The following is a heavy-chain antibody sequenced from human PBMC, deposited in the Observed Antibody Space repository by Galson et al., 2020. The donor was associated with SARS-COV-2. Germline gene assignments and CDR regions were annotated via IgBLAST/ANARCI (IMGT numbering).Heavy chain of an antibody. J-gene: IGHJ6*02. CDR3: ASETYYYDSSGPRGYYYGMDV. D-gene: IGHD3-22*01. Sequence: PSETLSLTCTVSGGSISSGGYYWSWIRQHPGKGLEWIGYIYYSGSTYYNPSLKSRVTISVDTSKNQFSLKLSSVTAADTAVYYCASETYYYDSSGPRGYYYGMDVWGQGTTVTVSS. CDR2: IYYSGST. CDR1: GGSISSGGYY. V-gene: IGHV4-31*03.